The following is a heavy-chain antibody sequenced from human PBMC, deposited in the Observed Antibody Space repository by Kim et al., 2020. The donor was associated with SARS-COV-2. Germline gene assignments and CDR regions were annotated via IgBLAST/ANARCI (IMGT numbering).Heavy chain of an antibody. J-gene: IGHJ6*02. CDR2: IYSGGST. CDR1: GFTVSSNY. Sequence: GGSLRLSCAASGFTVSSNYMSWVRQAPGKGLEWVSVIYSGGSTYYVDSVKGRFTISRDNSKNTLYLQMNSLRAEDTAVYYCARDSVSSLQYYYYGMDVWGQGTTVTVSS. D-gene: IGHD6-13*01. CDR3: ARDSVSSLQYYYYGMDV. V-gene: IGHV3-66*02.